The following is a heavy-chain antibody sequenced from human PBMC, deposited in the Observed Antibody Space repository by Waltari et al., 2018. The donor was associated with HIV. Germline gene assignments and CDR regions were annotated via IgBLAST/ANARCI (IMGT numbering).Heavy chain of an antibody. V-gene: IGHV3-23*01. CDR3: ASHPFPFCGNRRCYGGF. Sequence: EVQLLESGGALVQPGESLRLSCAGPGFTFVSYAMSWVRQAPGKALECVDIIRATGATTYYSDSAKGRFTISRDNSKNTLSLQMNSLLVEDTAIYYCASHPFPFCGNRRCYGGFWGQGTLVTVSS. CDR1: GFTFVSYA. D-gene: IGHD2-21*01. CDR2: IRATGATT. J-gene: IGHJ4*02.